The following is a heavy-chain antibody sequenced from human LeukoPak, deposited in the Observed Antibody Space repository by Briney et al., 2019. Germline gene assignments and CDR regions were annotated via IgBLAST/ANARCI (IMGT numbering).Heavy chain of an antibody. V-gene: IGHV3-33*03. CDR3: AKASWSGYSTTFDY. CDR1: GFTFSSYG. Sequence: PGRSLRLSCAASGFTFSSYGMHWVRQAPGKGLEWVAVIWYDGSNKYYADSVKGRFTISRDNAKNSLYLQMNSLRAEDTAVYYCAKASWSGYSTTFDYWGQGTLVTVSS. J-gene: IGHJ4*02. CDR2: IWYDGSNK. D-gene: IGHD3-3*01.